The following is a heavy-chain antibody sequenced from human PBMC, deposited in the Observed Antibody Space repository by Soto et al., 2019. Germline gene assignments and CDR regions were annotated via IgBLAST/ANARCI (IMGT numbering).Heavy chain of an antibody. D-gene: IGHD6-19*01. Sequence: SVKVSCKASGGTFSSYAISWVRQAPGQGLEWMGGIIPIFGTANSAQKFQGRVTITADESTSTAYMELSSLRSEDTAVYYCATSGASSGWYVGWFDPWGQGTLVTVSS. V-gene: IGHV1-69*13. CDR2: IIPIFGTA. CDR3: ATSGASSGWYVGWFDP. J-gene: IGHJ5*02. CDR1: GGTFSSYA.